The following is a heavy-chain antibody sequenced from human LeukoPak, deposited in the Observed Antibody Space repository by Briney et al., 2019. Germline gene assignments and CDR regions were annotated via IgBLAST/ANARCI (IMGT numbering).Heavy chain of an antibody. CDR3: ARDGIAAAGTSRGGYYFDY. CDR2: ISAYNGNT. CDR1: GYTFTSYG. J-gene: IGHJ4*02. D-gene: IGHD6-13*01. V-gene: IGHV1-18*01. Sequence: ASVKVSCKASGYTFTSYGISWVRQAPGQGLEWMGWISAYNGNTNYAQKLQGRVTMTTDTSTSTAYMELRSLRSDGTAVYYCARDGIAAAGTSRGGYYFDYWGQGTLVTVSS.